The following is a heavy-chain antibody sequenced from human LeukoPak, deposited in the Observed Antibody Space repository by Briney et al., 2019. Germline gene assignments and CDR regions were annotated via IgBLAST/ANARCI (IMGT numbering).Heavy chain of an antibody. V-gene: IGHV3-9*01. CDR3: AKSPRYNWNHAWFDY. CDR1: GFTFDDYA. J-gene: IGHJ4*02. CDR2: IGWNSGSI. D-gene: IGHD1-1*01. Sequence: GGSLRLSCAASGFTFDDYAMHWVRQAPGKGLEWVSGIGWNSGSIGYADSVKGRFTISRDNAKNSLYLQMNSLRAEDTALYYCAKSPRYNWNHAWFDYWGQGTLVTVSS.